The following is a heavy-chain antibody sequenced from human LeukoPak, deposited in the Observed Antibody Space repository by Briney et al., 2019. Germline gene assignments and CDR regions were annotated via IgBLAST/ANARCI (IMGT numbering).Heavy chain of an antibody. D-gene: IGHD2-15*01. CDR2: ISSSVTTI. Sequence: GGSLRLSCAASGFTFSYYEMNWVRQAPGKGLEWVSYISSSVTTINYADSVKGRFTISRDNAKYSLYLQMNSLRAEDTAVYYCARGGYCSGGICYFYNAFDVWGQGTMVTVSS. CDR3: ARGGYCSGGICYFYNAFDV. V-gene: IGHV3-48*03. CDR1: GFTFSYYE. J-gene: IGHJ3*01.